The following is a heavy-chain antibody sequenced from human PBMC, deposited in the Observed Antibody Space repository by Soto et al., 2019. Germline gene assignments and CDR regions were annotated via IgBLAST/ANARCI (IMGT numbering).Heavy chain of an antibody. CDR1: GYSFTSYW. Sequence: GESLKISCKGSGYSFTSYWIGWVRQMPGKGLEWMGIIYPGDSDTRYSPSFQGQVTISADKSISTAYLQWSSLKASDTAMYYCARTNPPAVAGQNWFDPWGKGNRVTVSS. CDR2: IYPGDSDT. D-gene: IGHD6-19*01. J-gene: IGHJ5*02. CDR3: ARTNPPAVAGQNWFDP. V-gene: IGHV5-51*01.